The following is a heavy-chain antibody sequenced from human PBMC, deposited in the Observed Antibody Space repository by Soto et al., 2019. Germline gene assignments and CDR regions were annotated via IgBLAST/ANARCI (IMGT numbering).Heavy chain of an antibody. V-gene: IGHV1-46*03. Sequence: QVQLVQSGTEVKKPGASVKISCKASGYTFSKYYVHWVRQAPGQGLEWMGVINPSGGSTSYAQKCQDRVSMTRDTSTRTFYMELSSLRSEDTAVYYCARDFELRGTIFGVVILWMYNWLDDWGQGTLVTVSS. D-gene: IGHD3-3*01. CDR1: GYTFSKYY. J-gene: IGHJ5*02. CDR2: INPSGGST. CDR3: ARDFELRGTIFGVVILWMYNWLDD.